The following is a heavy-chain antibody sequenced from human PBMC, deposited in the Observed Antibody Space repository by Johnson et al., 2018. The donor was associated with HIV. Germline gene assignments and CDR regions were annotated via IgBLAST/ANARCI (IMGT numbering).Heavy chain of an antibody. D-gene: IGHD5-24*01. J-gene: IGHJ3*02. V-gene: IGHV3-66*01. CDR3: ARACRDGYTCDAYDI. CDR2: IFSGGTT. Sequence: VQLVESGGGLVQPGGSLRLSCAASGFTVSSNYMSWVRQAPGKGLEWVSVIFSGGTTYYADSVKGRFTISRDNSKNTLYRQMNSLRAEDTAVYYCARACRDGYTCDAYDIWGQGTMVTVSS. CDR1: GFTVSSNY.